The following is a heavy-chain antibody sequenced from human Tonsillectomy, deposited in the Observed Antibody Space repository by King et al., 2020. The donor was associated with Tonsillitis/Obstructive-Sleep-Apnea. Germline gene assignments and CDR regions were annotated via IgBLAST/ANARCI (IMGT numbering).Heavy chain of an antibody. CDR2: SNPNRGGT. J-gene: IGHJ3*02. D-gene: IGHD2-21*01. CDR3: ARLAGRQGNCGGDWYGVPSDAFDI. Sequence: QLVQSGAEVKKPGASVKVSCKASGYTFTGYYMHWVRQAPGQGLEWMGWSNPNRGGTNYAQKFQGWVTMTRETSISTAYMELCRLGSDDTAGYYCARLAGRQGNCGGDWYGVPSDAFDIWGQGTMVTVSS. CDR1: GYTFTGYY. V-gene: IGHV1-2*04.